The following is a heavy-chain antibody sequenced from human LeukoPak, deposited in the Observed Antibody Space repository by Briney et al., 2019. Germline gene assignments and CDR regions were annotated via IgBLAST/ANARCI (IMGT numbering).Heavy chain of an antibody. CDR1: GYSITSGYY. CDR2: IYHSGST. D-gene: IGHD5-24*01. V-gene: IGHV4-38-2*01. J-gene: IGHJ4*02. CDR3: AKAGRDGYNPFDY. Sequence: SETLSLTCAVSGYSITSGYYWGWIRQPPGKGLEWIGSIYHSGSTYYSPSLKSRVTISVDTSKNQFSLNLSSVTAADTAVYYCAKAGRDGYNPFDYWGQGTLVTVSS.